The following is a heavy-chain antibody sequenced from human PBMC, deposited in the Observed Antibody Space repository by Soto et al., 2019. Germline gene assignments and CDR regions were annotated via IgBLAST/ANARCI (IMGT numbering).Heavy chain of an antibody. J-gene: IGHJ4*02. CDR1: GGSISSSYW. CDR2: IYHSGST. D-gene: IGHD3-3*01. V-gene: IGHV4-4*02. Sequence: SETLSLTCAVSGGSISSSYWWNWVRQPPGKGLEWIGKIYHSGSTNYNPSLKNRVTISVDKSNNQFSLKLSSVTAADTAVYFCVTSLNYDFWRDGGRHYYFDYWGQGTLVTVSS. CDR3: VTSLNYDFWRDGGRHYYFDY.